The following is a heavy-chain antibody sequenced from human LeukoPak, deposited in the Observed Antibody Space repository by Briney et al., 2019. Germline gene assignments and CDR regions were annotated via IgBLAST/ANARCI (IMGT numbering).Heavy chain of an antibody. CDR3: ATVAVGCYFHY. CDR2: INSDGSTS. CDR1: AFTLSSFW. Sequence: GGSLRLAWAASAFTLSSFWMHWVRQVPEKGLLWVSRINSDGSTSRYADSVKGRFTISRDNSKNTLYLQMNSLRADDTAVYYCATVAVGCYFHYWGQGTLVTVSS. D-gene: IGHD6-19*01. V-gene: IGHV3-74*01. J-gene: IGHJ4*02.